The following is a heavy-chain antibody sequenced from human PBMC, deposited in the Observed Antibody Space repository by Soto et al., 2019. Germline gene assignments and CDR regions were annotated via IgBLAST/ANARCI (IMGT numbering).Heavy chain of an antibody. CDR2: IYSGGST. CDR3: ARGYGDYDYYYYCYMDV. Sequence: EVQLVESGGGLVQPGGSLRLSCAASGFTVSSNYMSWVRQAPGKGLELVSVIYSGGSTYYADSVKGRFTISRDNSKNTLYLQMNSLRAEDTAVYYCARGYGDYDYYYYCYMDVWGKGTTVTVSS. CDR1: GFTVSSNY. V-gene: IGHV3-66*01. D-gene: IGHD4-17*01. J-gene: IGHJ6*03.